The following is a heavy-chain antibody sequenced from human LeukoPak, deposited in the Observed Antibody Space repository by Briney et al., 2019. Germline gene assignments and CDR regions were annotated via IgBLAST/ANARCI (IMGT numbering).Heavy chain of an antibody. V-gene: IGHV4-34*01. CDR2: INHSGST. CDR3: ARRTTTVTTMFDP. J-gene: IGHJ5*02. D-gene: IGHD4-17*01. Sequence: NPSETLSLTCAVYGGSFSGYYWSWIRQPPGKALEWIGEINHSGSTNYNPSLKSRVTISVDTSKNQFSLKLSSVTAADTAVYYCARRTTTVTTMFDPWGQGTLVTVSS. CDR1: GGSFSGYY.